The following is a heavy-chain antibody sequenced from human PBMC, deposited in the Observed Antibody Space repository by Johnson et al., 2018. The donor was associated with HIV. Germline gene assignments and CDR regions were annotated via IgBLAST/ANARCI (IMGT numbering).Heavy chain of an antibody. CDR1: GFTFSDYG. V-gene: IGHV3-33*06. J-gene: IGHJ3*01. CDR3: AKEMYYFNSGNHFDAFHV. Sequence: QVQLVESGGGVVQPGRSLRLSCAASGFTFSDYGIHWVRQAPGKGLEWVAVVWSDGNNKSYADSVRGRFTISRDNSKNTLSLQMNTLRAEDTAVYYCAKEMYYFNSGNHFDAFHVWGQGTLVTVSS. CDR2: VWSDGNNK. D-gene: IGHD3-10*01.